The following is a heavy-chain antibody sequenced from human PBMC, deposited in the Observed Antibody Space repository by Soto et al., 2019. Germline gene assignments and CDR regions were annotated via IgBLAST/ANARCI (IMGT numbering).Heavy chain of an antibody. CDR2: IYYSGST. CDR1: GGSISSGDYY. J-gene: IGHJ4*02. V-gene: IGHV4-30-4*01. D-gene: IGHD6-6*01. Sequence: PSETLSLTCTVSGGSISSGDYYWSWIRQPPGKGLEWIGYIYYSGSTYYNPSLKSRVTISLDTSKNQFSLQLSSVTPEDTAVYYCARDGYSSSYDFDYWGQGTLVTVSS. CDR3: ARDGYSSSYDFDY.